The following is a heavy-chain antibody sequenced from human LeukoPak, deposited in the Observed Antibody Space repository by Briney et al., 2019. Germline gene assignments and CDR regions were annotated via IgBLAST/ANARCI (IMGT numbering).Heavy chain of an antibody. CDR1: GFTFSSYA. J-gene: IGHJ5*02. CDR3: AKQSSGSSNWFDP. CDR2: IRGSGGST. Sequence: GGSLRLSCAASGFTFSSYAMSWVRQAPGKGLEWVSAIRGSGGSTYYAASVKGLFTLSGDNSKNTLYLQMNSLRAEDTAVYYCAKQSSGSSNWFDPWGQGTLVTVSS. D-gene: IGHD6-19*01. V-gene: IGHV3-23*01.